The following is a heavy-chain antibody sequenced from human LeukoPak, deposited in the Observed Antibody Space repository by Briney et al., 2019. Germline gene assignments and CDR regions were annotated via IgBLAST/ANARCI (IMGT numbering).Heavy chain of an antibody. D-gene: IGHD2-8*01. CDR2: ISNSGSS. CDR3: ARDRGVLDAFDI. CDR1: GGSISSTTYY. Sequence: SETLSLTCTVSGGSISSTTYYWAWIRQPPGKGLEWIGYISNSGSSYYNPSLKSRVTISVDMSKNQFSLKLSSVTAADTAVYYCARDRGVLDAFDIWGQGTMVTVSS. V-gene: IGHV4-61*05. J-gene: IGHJ3*02.